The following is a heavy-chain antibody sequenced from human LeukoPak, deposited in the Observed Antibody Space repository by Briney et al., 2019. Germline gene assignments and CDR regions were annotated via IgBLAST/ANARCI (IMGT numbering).Heavy chain of an antibody. J-gene: IGHJ6*02. CDR2: IYYSGST. D-gene: IGHD6-13*01. CDR1: GGSISSYY. V-gene: IGHV4-59*01. CDR3: ARDKGIAAAGYYYYYGMDV. Sequence: SETLSLTCTVSGGSISSYYWSWIRQPPGKGLEWIGYIYYSGSTNYNPSLKSRVTISVDTSKNQFSLKLSSVTAADTAVYYCARDKGIAAAGYYYYYGMDVWGQGTTVTASS.